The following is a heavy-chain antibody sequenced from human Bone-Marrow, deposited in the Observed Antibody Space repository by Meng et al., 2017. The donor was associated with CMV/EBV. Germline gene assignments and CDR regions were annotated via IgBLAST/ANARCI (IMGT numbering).Heavy chain of an antibody. CDR3: ARAAPTIVVVPAAHPDY. D-gene: IGHD2-2*01. CDR2: ISYDGSNK. V-gene: IGHV3-30*04. CDR1: GFTFSSYA. J-gene: IGHJ4*02. Sequence: GESLKISCAASGFTFSSYAMHWVRQAPGKGLEWVAVISYDGSNKYYADSVKGRFTISRDNSKNTLYLQMNSLRAEDTAVYYCARAAPTIVVVPAAHPDYWGQGTLVTVYS.